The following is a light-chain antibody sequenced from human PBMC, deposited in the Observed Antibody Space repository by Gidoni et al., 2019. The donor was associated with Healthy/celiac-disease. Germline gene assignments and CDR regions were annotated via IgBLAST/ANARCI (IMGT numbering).Light chain of an antibody. CDR3: QQRSNWPRSG. J-gene: IGKJ5*01. CDR1: QSVSSY. V-gene: IGKV3-11*01. CDR2: DAS. Sequence: EIVLTHSPATLSLSPGERATLSCRASQSVSSYLAWYQQKPGQAPRLLIYDASNRATGIPARFSGSGSGTDFTLTISSLEPEDFAVYYCQQRSNWPRSGFGQGTRLEIK.